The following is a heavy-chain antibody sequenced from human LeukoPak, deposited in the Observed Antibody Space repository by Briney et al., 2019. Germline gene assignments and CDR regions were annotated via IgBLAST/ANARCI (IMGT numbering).Heavy chain of an antibody. CDR3: ARDHISGGWYVY. J-gene: IGHJ4*02. CDR1: GGSISSGSYY. V-gene: IGHV4-61*02. CDR2: IYTSGST. Sequence: SETLSLTCTVSGGSISSGSYYWSWIRQPAGKGLEWIGRIYTSGSTNYNPSLKSRVTISVDTSKNQFSLKLSSVTAADTAVYYCARDHISGGWYVYWGQGTLVTVSS. D-gene: IGHD2-15*01.